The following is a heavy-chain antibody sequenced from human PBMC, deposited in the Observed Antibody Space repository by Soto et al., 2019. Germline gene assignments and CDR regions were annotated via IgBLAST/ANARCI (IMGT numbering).Heavy chain of an antibody. V-gene: IGHV3-23*04. D-gene: IGHD3-10*01. CDR1: GFTFSNYA. Sequence: EVQLVESGGGLVQPGGSLRLSCAASGFTFSNYAMTWVRQAPGKGLQWVSHISGSGDSTHYADSVKGRFTISRDNAGNTLYLQMNSLRAEDTAVYYCAQKGGGWTYFGSGSYYNAWGQGTMVTVSS. CDR3: AQKGGGWTYFGSGSYYNA. J-gene: IGHJ5*02. CDR2: ISGSGDST.